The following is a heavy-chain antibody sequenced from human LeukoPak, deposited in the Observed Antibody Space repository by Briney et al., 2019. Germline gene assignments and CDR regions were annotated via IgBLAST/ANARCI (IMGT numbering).Heavy chain of an antibody. CDR2: VYYSGST. CDR1: GGSISSSSYY. D-gene: IGHD1-1*01. Sequence: NPSETLSLTCTVSGGSISSSSYYWGWIRQPPGKGLEWIGNVYYSGSTYYNPSLKSRVTISVDTSTNQFSLKLSSVTAADTAVYYCARRQERFSRFDYWGQGTLVTVSS. V-gene: IGHV4-39*01. CDR3: ARRQERFSRFDY. J-gene: IGHJ4*02.